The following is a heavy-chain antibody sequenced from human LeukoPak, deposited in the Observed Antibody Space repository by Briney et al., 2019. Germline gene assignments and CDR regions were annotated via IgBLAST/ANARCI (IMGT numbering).Heavy chain of an antibody. CDR3: ARDGSDYGGNDQYYFDY. CDR2: IKSSSSTI. J-gene: IGHJ4*02. CDR1: GFTFSIYS. Sequence: PGGSLRLSCAVSGFTFSIYSMNWARQAPGKGLEWVSHIKSSSSTIYYADSVKGRFTISRDNAKNSLYLQMNSLRAEDTAVYYCARDGSDYGGNDQYYFDYWGQGTLVTVSS. V-gene: IGHV3-48*01. D-gene: IGHD4-23*01.